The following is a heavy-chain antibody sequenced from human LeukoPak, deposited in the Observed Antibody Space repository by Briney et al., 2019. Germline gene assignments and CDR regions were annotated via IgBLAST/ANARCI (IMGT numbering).Heavy chain of an antibody. J-gene: IGHJ3*02. CDR1: GFIFSSFA. Sequence: QTGGSLRLSCAASGFIFSSFAMSWVRQAPGKGLEWVSVISGSGGNTYYADSVKGRFTISRDDSKNTLYLQMNSLRAEDTAVYYCARDGRVYDSSGYPHGAFDIWGQGTMVTVSS. CDR3: ARDGRVYDSSGYPHGAFDI. V-gene: IGHV3-23*01. CDR2: ISGSGGNT. D-gene: IGHD3-22*01.